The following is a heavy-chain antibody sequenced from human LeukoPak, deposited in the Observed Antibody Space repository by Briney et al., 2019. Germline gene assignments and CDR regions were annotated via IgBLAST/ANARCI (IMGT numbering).Heavy chain of an antibody. J-gene: IGHJ5*01. CDR1: GFTFSSYA. V-gene: IGHV3-23*01. CDR3: ARGNNGFDS. Sequence: PAGSLTLSCAASGFTFSSYAMSWVRQPPGEGLEWVAAISGSGGSTYYADSVKGRFPISRDTSKNTLYLHMTSLRAEDTAVYYCARGNNGFDSWGQGALVTVSS. D-gene: IGHD2-8*01. CDR2: ISGSGGST.